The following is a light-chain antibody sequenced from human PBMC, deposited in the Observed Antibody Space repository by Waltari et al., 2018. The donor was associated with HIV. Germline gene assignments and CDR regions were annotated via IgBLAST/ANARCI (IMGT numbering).Light chain of an antibody. V-gene: IGLV1-40*01. CDR1: TSNIGAGYD. Sequence: QSVLTQPPSVSGAPGQRVSISCTGSTSNIGAGYDVHWYHQVPGTAPTLLIFGNTNRPSGVPDRISGSKSGTSASLAISGLRAEDEAYYYCQSYDSSLSGSWVFGGGTKLTVL. CDR2: GNT. CDR3: QSYDSSLSGSWV. J-gene: IGLJ3*02.